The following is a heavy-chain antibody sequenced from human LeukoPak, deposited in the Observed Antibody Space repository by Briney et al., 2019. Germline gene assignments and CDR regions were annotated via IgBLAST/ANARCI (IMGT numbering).Heavy chain of an antibody. J-gene: IGHJ4*02. CDR1: GGSISSYY. Sequence: SETLSLTCTVSGGSISSYYWSWIRQPPGKGLEWIGYIYYSGSTNYNPSLKSRVTISVDKSKNQFSLKLSSVTAADTAVYYCARAIAAAGNFDYWGQGTLVTVSS. V-gene: IGHV4-59*12. CDR3: ARAIAAAGNFDY. CDR2: IYYSGST. D-gene: IGHD6-13*01.